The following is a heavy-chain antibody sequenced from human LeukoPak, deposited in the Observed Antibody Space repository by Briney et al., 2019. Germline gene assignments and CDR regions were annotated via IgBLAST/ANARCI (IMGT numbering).Heavy chain of an antibody. CDR1: GGSFSGYY. Sequence: SETLSLTCAVYGGSFSGYYWSWIRQPPGKGLEWIGEINHSGSTNYNPSLKSRVTISVDTSKDQFSLKLSSVTAADTAVYYCARDASIAARYFDYWGQGTLVTVSS. V-gene: IGHV4-34*01. CDR3: ARDASIAARYFDY. D-gene: IGHD6-6*01. CDR2: INHSGST. J-gene: IGHJ4*02.